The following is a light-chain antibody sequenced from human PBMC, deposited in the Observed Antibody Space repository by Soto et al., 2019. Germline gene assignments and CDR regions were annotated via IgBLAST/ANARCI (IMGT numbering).Light chain of an antibody. CDR2: RAS. CDR3: QQYHNLWT. CDR1: HYVYSN. V-gene: IGKV3-15*01. J-gene: IGKJ1*01. Sequence: EIVMTQSPATLSMSPGERATLSCTASHYVYSNVAWFQQIPGQAPRLLIYRASARATGTPARFSGSGSGTEFTLTITSLQSEDFAVYYCQQYHNLWTFGQGTEVEIK.